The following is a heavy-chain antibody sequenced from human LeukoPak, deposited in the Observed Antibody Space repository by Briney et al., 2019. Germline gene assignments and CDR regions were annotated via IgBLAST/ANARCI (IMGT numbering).Heavy chain of an antibody. D-gene: IGHD3-22*01. J-gene: IGHJ4*02. V-gene: IGHV4-34*01. CDR2: INHSGST. CDR1: GESFSGYY. CDR3: ARGVAYDSSGYYEYYFDY. Sequence: SETLSLTCAVYGESFSGYYWSWIRQPPGKGLEWIGEINHSGSTNYNPSLKSRVTISVDTSKNQFSLKLSSVTAADTAVYYCARGVAYDSSGYYEYYFDYWGQGTLVTVSS.